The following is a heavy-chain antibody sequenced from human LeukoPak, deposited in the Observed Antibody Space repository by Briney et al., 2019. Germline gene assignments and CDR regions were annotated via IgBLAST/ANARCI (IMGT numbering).Heavy chain of an antibody. D-gene: IGHD1-26*01. CDR1: GFTFSSYW. J-gene: IGHJ4*02. CDR3: ASFSTTEGYFDY. Sequence: GGSLRLSCAASGFTFSSYWMHWVRQAPGKGLVWVSRINSDGSSTSYADSVKGRFTISRDNAKNTLYLQMNSLRAEDTAVYYCASFSTTEGYFDYWGQGTLVTVSS. CDR2: INSDGSST. V-gene: IGHV3-74*01.